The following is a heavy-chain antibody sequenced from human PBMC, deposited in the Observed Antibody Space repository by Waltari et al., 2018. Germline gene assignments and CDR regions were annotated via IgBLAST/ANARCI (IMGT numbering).Heavy chain of an antibody. CDR3: ARILCDGSKCYNGLDV. D-gene: IGHD3-10*01. Sequence: VQLVESGGGVIQSGGSLRLSCAASGFMFGLHWIRWVRQAPGKGLEWVANIKQDGTEKIYVNSVKGRFTILRDNAKNSLFLQMNSLRADDTGVYYCARILCDGSKCYNGLDVWGQGTAVTVSS. J-gene: IGHJ6*02. V-gene: IGHV3-7*01. CDR1: GFMFGLHW. CDR2: IKQDGTEK.